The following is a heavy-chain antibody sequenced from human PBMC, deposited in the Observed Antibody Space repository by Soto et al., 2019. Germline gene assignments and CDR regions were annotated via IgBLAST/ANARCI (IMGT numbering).Heavy chain of an antibody. J-gene: IGHJ3*02. CDR3: ARVRGHAFEI. Sequence: QVQLQESGPGLVKPSQTLSLNCSVSGGSINTDDYYWSWIRQHAGQGLEWIGYIFYSGTTYYNPSLKSRISISLDTSKNQFSLEMSSVTAAATSMYYCARVRGHAFEIRGQGTMVTVSS. CDR2: IFYSGTT. CDR1: GGSINTDDYY. V-gene: IGHV4-31*03. D-gene: IGHD3-10*01.